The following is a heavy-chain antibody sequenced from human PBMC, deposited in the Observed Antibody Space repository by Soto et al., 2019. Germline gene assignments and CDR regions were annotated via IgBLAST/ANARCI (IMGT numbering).Heavy chain of an antibody. D-gene: IGHD3-16*01. CDR2: ISYDGSNK. V-gene: IGHV3-30*18. J-gene: IGHJ6*02. CDR3: AKDLGGLVYYYGMDV. Sequence: QVQLVESGGGVVQPGRSPRLSCAASGFTFSSYGMHWVRQAPGKGLEWVAVISYDGSNKYYADSVKGRFTISRDNSKNTLYLQMNSLRAEDTAVYYCAKDLGGLVYYYGMDVWGQGTTVTVSS. CDR1: GFTFSSYG.